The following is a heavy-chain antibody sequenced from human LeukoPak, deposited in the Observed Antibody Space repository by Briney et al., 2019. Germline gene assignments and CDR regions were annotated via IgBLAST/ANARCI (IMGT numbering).Heavy chain of an antibody. V-gene: IGHV3-21*01. CDR2: ISSSSSYI. CDR3: ARDRPGIAAAGTRFDP. J-gene: IGHJ5*02. CDR1: GFTFSSYS. Sequence: NPGGSLGLSCAASGFTFSSYSMNWVRQAPGKGLEWVSSISSSSSYIYYADSVKGRFTISRDNAKNSLYLQMNSLRAEDTAVYYCARDRPGIAAAGTRFDPWGQGTLVTVSS. D-gene: IGHD6-13*01.